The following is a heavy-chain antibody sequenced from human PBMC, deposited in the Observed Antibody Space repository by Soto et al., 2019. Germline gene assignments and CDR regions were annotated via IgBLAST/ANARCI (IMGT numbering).Heavy chain of an antibody. J-gene: IGHJ4*02. V-gene: IGHV4-59*12. Sequence: SETLSLTCTVSGGSISSYYWSWIRQPPGKGLEWIGEINHSGSTNYNPSLKSRVTISVDTSKNQFSLKLSSVTAADTAVYYCARGLPSLAQIDYWGQGTLVTVSS. D-gene: IGHD2-2*01. CDR2: INHSGST. CDR3: ARGLPSLAQIDY. CDR1: GGSISSYY.